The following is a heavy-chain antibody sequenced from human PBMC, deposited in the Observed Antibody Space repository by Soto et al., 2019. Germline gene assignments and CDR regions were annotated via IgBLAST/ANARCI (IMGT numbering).Heavy chain of an antibody. D-gene: IGHD3-10*01. CDR2: MSPSSGNT. V-gene: IGHV1-8*01. Sequence: QLQLVQSGAEVKKPGASVKVSCKASGYTFTTYEINWVRQVPGQGLEWMGWMSPSSGNTGYVDQFRGRVTMTSNTSMTTAYMELSSLRSEDTAVYYCARVGGQLFGDHGMDVWGQWTTVTVSS. J-gene: IGHJ6*02. CDR1: GYTFTTYE. CDR3: ARVGGQLFGDHGMDV.